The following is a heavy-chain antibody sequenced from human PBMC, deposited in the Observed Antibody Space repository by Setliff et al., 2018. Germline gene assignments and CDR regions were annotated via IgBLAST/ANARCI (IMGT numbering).Heavy chain of an antibody. CDR1: GYRFTTYW. J-gene: IGHJ3*02. V-gene: IGHV5-51*01. CDR3: ARLGAPASHDAFDI. D-gene: IGHD6-25*01. CDR2: VFSGDSDT. Sequence: GESLKISCKGSGYRFTTYWIGWVRQMPGKGLEWMGIVFSGDSDTRYSPSFQGQVTMSAYKSINTAYLQWSSLKASDTAMYYCARLGAPASHDAFDIWGQGTVVT.